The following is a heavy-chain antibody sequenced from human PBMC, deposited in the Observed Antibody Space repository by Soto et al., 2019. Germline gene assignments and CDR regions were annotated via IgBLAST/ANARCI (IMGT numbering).Heavy chain of an antibody. D-gene: IGHD2-15*01. CDR1: GFTLSRHW. V-gene: IGHV3-7*01. Sequence: GGSLRLSCAASGFTLSRHWMNWVRQAPGKGLEWVANINGDGSEKYYVDSVTGRFTISRDNAKNSVFLQMNSLRAEDSAVYYCVSRGGDEWGEGTLVTVSS. CDR2: INGDGSEK. J-gene: IGHJ4*02. CDR3: VSRGGDE.